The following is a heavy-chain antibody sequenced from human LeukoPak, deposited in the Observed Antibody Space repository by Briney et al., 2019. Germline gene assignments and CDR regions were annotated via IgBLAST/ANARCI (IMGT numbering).Heavy chain of an antibody. CDR3: ARDKGYYDSSGYYPYYYYYGMDV. Sequence: PGGSLRLSCAASGFTFSSYAMSWVRQAPGKGLEWVSAISGSGGSTYYADSVKGRFTISRDNSKNTLYLQMNSLRAEDTAVYYCARDKGYYDSSGYYPYYYYYGMDVWGQGTTVTVSS. V-gene: IGHV3-23*01. CDR1: GFTFSSYA. D-gene: IGHD3-22*01. J-gene: IGHJ6*02. CDR2: ISGSGGST.